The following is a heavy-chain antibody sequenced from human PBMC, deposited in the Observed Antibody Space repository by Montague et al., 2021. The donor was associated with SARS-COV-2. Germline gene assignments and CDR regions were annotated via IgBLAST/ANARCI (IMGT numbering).Heavy chain of an antibody. J-gene: IGHJ6*02. Sequence: PALVKPTQTLTLTCTFSGFSLSTSGMCVSWIRQPPGKALEWLALXDWDDDKYYSTSLKTRLTISKDTSRNQVVLTMTNMDPVDTATYYCARIRVVTAVIGHYYCYGMDVWGQGTTVTVSS. CDR1: GFSLSTSGMC. CDR3: ARIRVVTAVIGHYYCYGMDV. D-gene: IGHD2-21*02. CDR2: XDWDDDK. V-gene: IGHV2-70*01.